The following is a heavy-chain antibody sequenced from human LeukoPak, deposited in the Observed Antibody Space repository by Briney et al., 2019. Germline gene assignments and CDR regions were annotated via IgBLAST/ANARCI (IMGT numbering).Heavy chain of an antibody. Sequence: ASVKVSCKASGYTFTGYYMHWVRQAPGQGLEWMGWINPNSGGTNYAQKFQGRVTMTRDTSISTAYMELSRLRSDDTAVYYCARDQMVRGVIKVYWGQGTLVTVSS. D-gene: IGHD3-10*01. CDR1: GYTFTGYY. CDR3: ARDQMVRGVIKVY. CDR2: INPNSGGT. J-gene: IGHJ4*02. V-gene: IGHV1-2*02.